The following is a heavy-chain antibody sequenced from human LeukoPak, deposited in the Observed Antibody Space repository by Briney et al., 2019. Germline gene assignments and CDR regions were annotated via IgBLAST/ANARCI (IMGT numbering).Heavy chain of an antibody. CDR3: AREGYCSSTSCPTGGYYYYYMDV. J-gene: IGHJ6*03. CDR2: IYTSGST. Sequence: SETLSLPCTVSGGSISSYYWSWIRQPAGKGLEWIGRIYTSGSTNYNPSLKSRVTMSVDTSKNQFSLKLSSVTAADTAVYYCAREGYCSSTSCPTGGYYYYYMDVWGKGTTVTVSS. V-gene: IGHV4-4*07. D-gene: IGHD2-2*01. CDR1: GGSISSYY.